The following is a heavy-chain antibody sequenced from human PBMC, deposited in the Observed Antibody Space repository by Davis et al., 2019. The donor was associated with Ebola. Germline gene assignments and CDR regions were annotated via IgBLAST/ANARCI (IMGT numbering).Heavy chain of an antibody. CDR3: AKTLFGGAEY. CDR2: ISYDGSNE. Sequence: GESLKISCAASGFTFSDYGMHWVRQAPGKGLEWVAVISYDGSNEYYADSVKGRFTISRDNSKNMLYLQMNNLRADDTAIYHCAKTLFGGAEYWGQGALVTVSS. CDR1: GFTFSDYG. J-gene: IGHJ1*01. D-gene: IGHD4-23*01. V-gene: IGHV3-30*12.